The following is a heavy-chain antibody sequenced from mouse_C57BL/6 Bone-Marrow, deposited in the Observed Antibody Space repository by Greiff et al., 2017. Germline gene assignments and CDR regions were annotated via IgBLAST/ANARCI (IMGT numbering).Heavy chain of an antibody. CDR3: ARLHYYGSSQYFDV. D-gene: IGHD1-1*01. CDR1: GFSLSTFGMG. J-gene: IGHJ1*03. CDR2: ICWDDDK. V-gene: IGHV8-8*01. Sequence: QVTLKVSGPGILQPSQTLSLTCSFSGFSLSTFGMGVGWIRQPSGKGLEWLAPICWDDDKYYNPALKIRLTISKDTSKNQVFLKIANVDTADTATYYCARLHYYGSSQYFDVWGTGTTVTVSS.